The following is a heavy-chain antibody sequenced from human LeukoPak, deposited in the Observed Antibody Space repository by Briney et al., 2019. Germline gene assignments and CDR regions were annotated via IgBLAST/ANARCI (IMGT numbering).Heavy chain of an antibody. V-gene: IGHV1-2*02. CDR1: GSTFTDYY. J-gene: IGHJ4*02. CDR3: ARDRGNRGYSLNN. Sequence: ASVRVSCKSSGSTFTDYYIHWVRQAPGQGLEWIGWINPTNGGTNYVQKFQGRVTMTRDTSISTAYMDLSSLRSDDTAVYYCARDRGNRGYSLNNWGQGTLVTVSS. D-gene: IGHD5-18*01. CDR2: INPTNGGT.